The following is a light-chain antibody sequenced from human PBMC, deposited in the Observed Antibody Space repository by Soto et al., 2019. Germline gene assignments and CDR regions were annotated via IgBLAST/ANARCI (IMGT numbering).Light chain of an antibody. Sequence: QSALTQPASVSGSPGQSITISCTGASIDVGGYNYVSWYQQHPGRAPELMISDVSNRPSGVSNRFSGSKSSNTASLTISGLQAEDADDYYCFSYTSSSTYVFGTGTKLTVL. V-gene: IGLV2-14*01. CDR1: SIDVGGYNY. J-gene: IGLJ1*01. CDR3: FSYTSSSTYV. CDR2: DVS.